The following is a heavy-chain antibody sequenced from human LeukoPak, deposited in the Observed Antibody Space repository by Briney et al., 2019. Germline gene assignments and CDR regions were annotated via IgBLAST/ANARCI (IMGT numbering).Heavy chain of an antibody. CDR1: GFIFSSYD. D-gene: IGHD6-6*01. Sequence: PGGSLRLSCAASGFIFSSYDINWLRQAPGQGLEWISSISSSSSYIYYVDSVRGRFTISRDNAKHSVFLQMNRLRAEDTAVYYCARALSIATTVDIWGLGTMVTVSS. CDR3: ARALSIATTVDI. J-gene: IGHJ3*02. CDR2: ISSSSSYI. V-gene: IGHV3-21*01.